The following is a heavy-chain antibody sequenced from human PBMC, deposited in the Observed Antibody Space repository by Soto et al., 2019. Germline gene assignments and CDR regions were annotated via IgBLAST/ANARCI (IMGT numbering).Heavy chain of an antibody. D-gene: IGHD1-26*01. CDR3: ARERQWGDYFDY. Sequence: SETLSLTCTFSGGSISSYYWSLIRQPPGKGLEWIGYIYYSGTTNYNPSLKIRLTISVHTSKNQFSLKLSSVTASYTSFYYCARERQWGDYFDYWGQGTLVTVS. CDR1: GGSISSYY. J-gene: IGHJ4*02. V-gene: IGHV4-59*01. CDR2: IYYSGTT.